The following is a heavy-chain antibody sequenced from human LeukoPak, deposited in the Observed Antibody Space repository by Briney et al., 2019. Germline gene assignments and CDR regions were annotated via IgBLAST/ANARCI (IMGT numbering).Heavy chain of an antibody. Sequence: ASVKVPCKASGYTFTNYAMHWVRQAPGQRLEWMGWITAGNGNTEYSQKFQGRVTINRDTSTSTAYMELRSLRSDDTAVYYCARAGYCSGGDLSCLFDYWGQGTLVTVSS. D-gene: IGHD2-15*01. J-gene: IGHJ4*02. CDR3: ARAGYCSGGDLSCLFDY. CDR1: GYTFTNYA. V-gene: IGHV1-3*01. CDR2: ITAGNGNT.